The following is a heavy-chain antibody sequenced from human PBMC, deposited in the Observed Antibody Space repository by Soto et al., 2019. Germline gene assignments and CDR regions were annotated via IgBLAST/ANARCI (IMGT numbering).Heavy chain of an antibody. D-gene: IGHD3-10*01. V-gene: IGHV3-30*03. J-gene: IGHJ6*02. CDR1: GLTFSSYG. Sequence: GGSLRLSCAASGLTFSSYGMHWVRRAPGKGLEWVAVISYDGSNKYYADSVKGRFTISRDNSKNTLYLQMNSLRAEDTAVYYCAGERWFGENGSYGMDVWGQGTTVTVSS. CDR2: ISYDGSNK. CDR3: AGERWFGENGSYGMDV.